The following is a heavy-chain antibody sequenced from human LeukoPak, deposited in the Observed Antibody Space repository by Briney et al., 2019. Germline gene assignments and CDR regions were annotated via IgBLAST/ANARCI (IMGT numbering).Heavy chain of an antibody. CDR2: INDSGSS. CDR1: GGSFSGYY. CDR3: ARGALDTKTRFDY. D-gene: IGHD5-18*01. J-gene: IGHJ4*02. Sequence: SETLSLTCAVYGGSFSGYYWSWIRQPPGKGLEWIGEINDSGSSTYTPSLKNRVTISLDTSKNQFSLRLSSLTAADTAVYYCARGALDTKTRFDYWGQGTLVTVSS. V-gene: IGHV4-34*01.